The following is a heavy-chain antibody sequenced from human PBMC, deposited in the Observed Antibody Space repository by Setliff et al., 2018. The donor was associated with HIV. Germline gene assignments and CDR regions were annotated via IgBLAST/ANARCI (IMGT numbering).Heavy chain of an antibody. V-gene: IGHV4-39*07. J-gene: IGHJ6*02. D-gene: IGHD3-10*01. CDR2: IYYSGST. CDR1: GGSISSSSYY. CDR3: ARGVMVGGVIHYYGMDV. Sequence: SETLSLTCTVSGGSISSSSYYWGWIRQPPGKGLEWIGSIYYSGSTYYNPSLKSRVSISVDTSRNQFSLKLSSVTAADPAVYYCARGVMVGGVIHYYGMDVWGQGTTVTVSS.